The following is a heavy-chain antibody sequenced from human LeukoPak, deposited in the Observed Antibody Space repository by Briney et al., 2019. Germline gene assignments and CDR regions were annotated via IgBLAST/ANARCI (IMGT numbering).Heavy chain of an antibody. CDR3: ARTTEGGYTYDYFYYYYMDV. V-gene: IGHV4-61*02. J-gene: IGHJ6*03. Sequence: SQTLSLTCTVSSGSISSSNYYWSWIRQPAGKGLEWIGRIYTIGSTNYNPSLNSRVTISIDTSKNQFSLKLISVTAADTAVYYCARTTEGGYTYDYFYYYYMDVWGKGTTVTTSS. D-gene: IGHD5-18*01. CDR1: SGSISSSNYY. CDR2: IYTIGST.